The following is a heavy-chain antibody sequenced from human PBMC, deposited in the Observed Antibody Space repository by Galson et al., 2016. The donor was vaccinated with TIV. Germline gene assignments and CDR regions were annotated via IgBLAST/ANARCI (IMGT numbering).Heavy chain of an antibody. J-gene: IGHJ5*01. CDR2: IYWNDDK. V-gene: IGHV2-5*01. CDR1: GFSLNTNGVG. Sequence: PALVKPTQTLTLTCTLSGFSLNTNGVGVGWIRQPPGKALEWLGLIYWNDDKRYSPSLKSRVTITKDTSRNQVVLTMTNMDPVDTATYYCAQTAMILSGWFDSWGQGARVTVSS. CDR3: AQTAMILSGWFDS. D-gene: IGHD5-18*01.